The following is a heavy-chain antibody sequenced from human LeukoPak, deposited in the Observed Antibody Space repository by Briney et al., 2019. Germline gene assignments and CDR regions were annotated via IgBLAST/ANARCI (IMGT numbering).Heavy chain of an antibody. CDR1: GGSISSSSYY. J-gene: IGHJ4*02. CDR2: IYYSGST. CDR3: ARRCSGCPKPFDY. Sequence: SETLSLTCTVSGGSISSSSYYWGWIRQPPGKGLEWIGSIYYSGSTYYDPSLKSRVTISVDTSKNQFSLKLSSVTAADTAVYYCARRCSGCPKPFDYWGQGTLVTVSS. V-gene: IGHV4-39*01. D-gene: IGHD6-19*01.